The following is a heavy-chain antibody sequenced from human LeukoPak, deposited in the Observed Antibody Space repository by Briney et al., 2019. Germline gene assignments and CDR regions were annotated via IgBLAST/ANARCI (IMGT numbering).Heavy chain of an antibody. D-gene: IGHD3-10*01. CDR2: ISYDGSNK. Sequence: GGSLRLSCAASGFTFSSYAMHWVRQAPGKGLEWVAVISYDGSNKYYADSVKGRFTISRDNSKNTLYLQMNSLRAEDTAVYYCARGDPEGLLWFGELSGGYFDYWGQGTLATVSS. J-gene: IGHJ4*02. V-gene: IGHV3-30-3*01. CDR3: ARGDPEGLLWFGELSGGYFDY. CDR1: GFTFSSYA.